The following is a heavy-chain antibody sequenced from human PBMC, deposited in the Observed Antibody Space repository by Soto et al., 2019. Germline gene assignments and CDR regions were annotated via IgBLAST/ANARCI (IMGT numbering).Heavy chain of an antibody. Sequence: SETLSLTCPVSGGSISCHYWIWIRQPPGEGMEWIGYIFYSGSTTYNNNPSLKSRVSISVDTSKNQFYLRLSSVTAADTAVYYCARVGSSGWSKDYWGQGTLVTVSS. V-gene: IGHV4-59*11. D-gene: IGHD6-19*01. J-gene: IGHJ4*02. CDR1: GGSISCHY. CDR3: ARVGSSGWSKDY. CDR2: IFYSGSTTY.